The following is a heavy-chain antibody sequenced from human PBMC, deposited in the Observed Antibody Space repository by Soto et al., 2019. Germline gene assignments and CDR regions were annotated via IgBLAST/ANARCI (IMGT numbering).Heavy chain of an antibody. CDR1: GYIFTDYY. J-gene: IGHJ3*02. D-gene: IGHD3-22*01. CDR3: AKDTPLFRDYYDSTDAFDI. V-gene: IGHV1-2*02. CDR2: INPKNGAT. Sequence: ASVKVSCKPSGYIFTDYYMHWVRQAPGQGLEWMGWINPKNGATKSLQKFQGRVAMTRDTSISTFYMELRWLTSDDTAVYYCAKDTPLFRDYYDSTDAFDIWGQGTMVTVSS.